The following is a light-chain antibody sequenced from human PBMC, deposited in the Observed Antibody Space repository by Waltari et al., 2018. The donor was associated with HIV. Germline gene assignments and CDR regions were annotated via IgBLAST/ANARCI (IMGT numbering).Light chain of an antibody. CDR1: SSNIGAGYD. J-gene: IGLJ2*01. V-gene: IGLV1-40*01. CDR2: AIS. Sequence: QAVLTQPPSVSGAPGLRVTISCTGSSSNIGAGYDVHWYQQLPGTAPKLLIYAISNRPSGVPDRFSGSKSGTSASLAIAGLQAEDEAEYYCQSYDSSLSGSVFGGGTKLTVL. CDR3: QSYDSSLSGSV.